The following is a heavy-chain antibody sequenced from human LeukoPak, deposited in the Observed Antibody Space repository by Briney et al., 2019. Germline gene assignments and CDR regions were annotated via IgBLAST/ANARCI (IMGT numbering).Heavy chain of an antibody. D-gene: IGHD1-26*01. Sequence: ASVKVSCKASGGTFSSYAISWVRQAPGQGLEWMGGIIPIFGTANYAQKFQGRVTITADESTSTAYMELSSLRSEDTAVYYCAWGGSEYYYHYGMDVWGKGTTVTVSS. CDR3: AWGGSEYYYHYGMDV. J-gene: IGHJ6*04. CDR1: GGTFSSYA. CDR2: IIPIFGTA. V-gene: IGHV1-69*13.